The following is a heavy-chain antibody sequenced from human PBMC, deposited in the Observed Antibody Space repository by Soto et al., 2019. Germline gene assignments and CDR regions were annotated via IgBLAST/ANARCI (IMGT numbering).Heavy chain of an antibody. Sequence: SETLSLTCAVSGGSISSGGYSWSWIRQPPGKGLEWIGYMYHIGSTYYNPSLKSRVTISIDKSKNQFSLKLSSVTAADTAVYYCASVRGGYYYAMDVWGQGTTVTVSS. CDR1: GGSISSGGYS. V-gene: IGHV4-30-2*01. J-gene: IGHJ6*02. CDR2: MYHIGST. D-gene: IGHD3-10*02. CDR3: ASVRGGYYYAMDV.